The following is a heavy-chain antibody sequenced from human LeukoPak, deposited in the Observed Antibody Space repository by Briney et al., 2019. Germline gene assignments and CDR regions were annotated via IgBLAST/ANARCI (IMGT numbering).Heavy chain of an antibody. Sequence: SETLSLTCSVSGDSISSHYWSWIRQPPGKGLEWIGYNYNRGSPNYNPSLKSRVTISLDTSKNQFSLKLSSVTAADTAVYYCARDQGYYDSSGFPPTGGFDPWGQGTPVTVSS. V-gene: IGHV4-59*11. J-gene: IGHJ5*02. CDR3: ARDQGYYDSSGFPPTGGFDP. CDR1: GDSISSHY. D-gene: IGHD3-22*01. CDR2: NYNRGSP.